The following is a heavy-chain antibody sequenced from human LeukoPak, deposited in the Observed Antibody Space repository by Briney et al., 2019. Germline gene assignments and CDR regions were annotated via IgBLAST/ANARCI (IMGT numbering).Heavy chain of an antibody. CDR2: ISWNSGSI. V-gene: IGHV3-9*01. Sequence: GRSLRLSCAASGFTFDDYAMHWVRQAPGKGLEWVSGISWNSGSIGYADSVKGRFTISRDNAKNSLYLQMNGLRAEDTALYYCAKDGRSRPYGMDVWGQGTTVTVSS. J-gene: IGHJ6*02. CDR3: AKDGRSRPYGMDV. CDR1: GFTFDDYA. D-gene: IGHD2-15*01.